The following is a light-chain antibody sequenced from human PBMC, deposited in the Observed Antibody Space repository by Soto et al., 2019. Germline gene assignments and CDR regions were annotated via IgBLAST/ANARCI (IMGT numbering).Light chain of an antibody. Sequence: EIVMTQSPATLSVSPGERATLSCRASQNVNSNLAWYQQKPGQAPRLLIYGASTRATGIPARFSGSGSGTEFSLTITSLQSEDFAVSYCQQYNNWPPITFGQGTRLEIK. CDR3: QQYNNWPPIT. V-gene: IGKV3-15*01. J-gene: IGKJ5*01. CDR2: GAS. CDR1: QNVNSN.